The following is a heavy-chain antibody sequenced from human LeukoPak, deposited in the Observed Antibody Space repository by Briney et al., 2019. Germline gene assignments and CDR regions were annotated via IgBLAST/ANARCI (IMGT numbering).Heavy chain of an antibody. Sequence: GSLGLSCSASGFTFSSYVMFWVRQAPGKGLGYVSAVSSIGGSTYYADSVKGRFTISRDNSKTTLYLQMISLRPEDTAVYYCVKEGNGAFDIWGQGTMVTVSS. CDR3: VKEGNGAFDI. CDR2: VSSIGGST. CDR1: GFTFSSYV. D-gene: IGHD2-8*01. J-gene: IGHJ3*02. V-gene: IGHV3-64D*09.